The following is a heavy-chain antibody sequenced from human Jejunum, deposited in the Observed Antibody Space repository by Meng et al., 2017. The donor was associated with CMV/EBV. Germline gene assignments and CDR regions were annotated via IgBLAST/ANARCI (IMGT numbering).Heavy chain of an antibody. V-gene: IGHV3-48*03. Sequence: FSPYSMTWVRQAPGKGLGWVSYISSSGTPVYYADSVKGRFPISRDNAKNSLYLQMNSLRAEDTAVYYCARDRFFGDDGSGAYFHDYWGQGTLVTVSS. D-gene: IGHD3-10*01. CDR3: ARDRFFGDDGSGAYFHDY. CDR1: FSPYS. J-gene: IGHJ4*02. CDR2: ISSSGTPV.